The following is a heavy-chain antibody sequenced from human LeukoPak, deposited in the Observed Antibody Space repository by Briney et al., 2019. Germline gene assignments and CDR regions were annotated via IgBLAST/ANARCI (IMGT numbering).Heavy chain of an antibody. V-gene: IGHV4-61*01. CDR2: LSYSGST. CDR3: ARYPHCSSTDCYVT. CDR1: DGSVSSSSYY. Sequence: CTVSDGSVSSSSYYLIWIRQPPGKGLEWIGYLSYSGSTNYNPSLKSRVSISVDTSKNQFSLKLSSVTAADTAVYYCARYPHCSSTDCYVTWGQGTLVIVPA. D-gene: IGHD2-2*01. J-gene: IGHJ4*02.